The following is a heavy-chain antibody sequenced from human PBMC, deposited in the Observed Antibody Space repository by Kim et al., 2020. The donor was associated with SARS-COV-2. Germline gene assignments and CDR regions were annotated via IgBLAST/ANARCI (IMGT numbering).Heavy chain of an antibody. D-gene: IGHD3-22*01. Sequence: SVNGRFTITRDNAKNSLYLQMNILRPEDTALYYCAKERASSGYYYRNSIDIWGQGTMVTVSS. V-gene: IGHV3-9*01. CDR3: AKERASSGYYYRNSIDI. J-gene: IGHJ3*02.